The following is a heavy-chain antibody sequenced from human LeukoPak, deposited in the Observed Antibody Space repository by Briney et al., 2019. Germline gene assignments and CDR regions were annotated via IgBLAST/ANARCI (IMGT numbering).Heavy chain of an antibody. J-gene: IGHJ6*02. CDR2: ISYDGNNK. D-gene: IGHD3-10*01. CDR1: GITFRSYG. V-gene: IGHV3-30*18. Sequence: GGSLRLSCAASGITFRSYGMHWVRQAPGKGLEWVAVISYDGNNKYYSDSVKGRFTISRDNSKNTLYLQMNSLRVEDTAVYYCAKDRWFGELSDYYYGMDVWGQGTTVTVSS. CDR3: AKDRWFGELSDYYYGMDV.